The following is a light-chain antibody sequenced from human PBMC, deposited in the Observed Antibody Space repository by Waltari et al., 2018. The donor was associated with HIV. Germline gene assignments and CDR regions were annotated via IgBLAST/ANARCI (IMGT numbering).Light chain of an antibody. J-gene: IGLJ2*01. Sequence: QSALTQPPSASGSPGQSVTISCTGTSSDVGGYDYVSWYQQHPGKAPNLMISEVNKRPSGVPYRFSGSSSGNTSSLTVFGLQAEDEAHYYCSSYAGRNTLLFGGGTKLTVL. CDR3: SSYAGRNTLL. V-gene: IGLV2-8*01. CDR2: EVN. CDR1: SSDVGGYDY.